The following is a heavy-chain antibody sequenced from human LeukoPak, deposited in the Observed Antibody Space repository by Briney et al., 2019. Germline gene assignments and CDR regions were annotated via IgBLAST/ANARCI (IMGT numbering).Heavy chain of an antibody. Sequence: PGGSLRLSCAASGFTFSSYGMHWVRQAPGKGLEWVGRLKSIADGGTTDYAAPVKGRFNISRDDSKNTLYLQMNSLKTEDTGLYYCQFFFLGYSEDYWGQGSLVAVTS. J-gene: IGHJ4*02. CDR3: QFFFLGYSEDY. D-gene: IGHD3-22*01. V-gene: IGHV3-15*01. CDR1: GFTFSSYG. CDR2: LKSIADGGTT.